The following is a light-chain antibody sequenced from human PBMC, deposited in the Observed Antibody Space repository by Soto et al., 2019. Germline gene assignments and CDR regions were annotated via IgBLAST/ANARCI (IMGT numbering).Light chain of an antibody. CDR2: SNN. CDR3: AAWDDSLNGLSYG. J-gene: IGLJ1*01. Sequence: QAVVTQPPSASGTPGQRVTISCSGSSSNIGSNTVNWYQQLPGTAPKLLIYSNNQRPSGVPDRFSGAKSGTSAALAISGLQSEDGADYYCAAWDDSLNGLSYGFGTGTKLTVL. V-gene: IGLV1-44*01. CDR1: SSNIGSNT.